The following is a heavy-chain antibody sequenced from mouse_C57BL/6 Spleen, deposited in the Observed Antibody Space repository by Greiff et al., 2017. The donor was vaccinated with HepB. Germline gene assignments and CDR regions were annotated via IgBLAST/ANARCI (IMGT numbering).Heavy chain of an antibody. V-gene: IGHV1-19*01. Sequence: VHVKQSGPVLVKPGASVKMSCKASGYTFTDYYMNWVKQSHGKSLEWIGVINPYNGGTSYNQKFKGKATLTVDKSSSTAYMELNSLTSEDSAVYYCARAVGYWGQGTTLTVSS. CDR3: ARAVGY. CDR1: GYTFTDYY. CDR2: INPYNGGT. J-gene: IGHJ2*01. D-gene: IGHD1-1*01.